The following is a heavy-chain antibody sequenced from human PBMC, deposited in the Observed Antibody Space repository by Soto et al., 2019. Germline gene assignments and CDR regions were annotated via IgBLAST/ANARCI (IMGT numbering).Heavy chain of an antibody. V-gene: IGHV1-46*01. CDR1: GYTFTSYY. CDR3: ARVFGYSSGWYLGCFDY. D-gene: IGHD6-19*01. CDR2: INPSGGRT. J-gene: IGHJ4*02. Sequence: QVQLVQSGAEVKKPGASVKVSCKASGYTFTSYYMHWVRQAPGQGLEWMGIINPSGGRTSYAQKFQGRVTMTRDTSTSTVYMELSSLRSEDTAVYYCARVFGYSSGWYLGCFDYWGQGTLVTVSS.